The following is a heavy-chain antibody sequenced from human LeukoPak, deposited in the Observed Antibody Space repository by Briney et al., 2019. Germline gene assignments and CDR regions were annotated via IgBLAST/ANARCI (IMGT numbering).Heavy chain of an antibody. CDR1: GFTFSSYS. D-gene: IGHD4-11*01. CDR2: ISSSSSYI. Sequence: GGSLRLSCAASGFTFSSYSMNWVRQAPGKGLEWVSSISSSSSYIYYADSVKGRFTISRDNSKNTLYLQMNSLRAEDTAVYYCAKDYPTVMSSGWPIVHAFDIWGQGTMVTVSS. J-gene: IGHJ3*02. V-gene: IGHV3-21*04. CDR3: AKDYPTVMSSGWPIVHAFDI.